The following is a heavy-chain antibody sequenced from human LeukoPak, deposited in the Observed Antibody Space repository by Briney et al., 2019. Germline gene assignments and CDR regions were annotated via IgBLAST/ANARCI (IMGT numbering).Heavy chain of an antibody. CDR3: AKDADSSNWYNWFDP. CDR1: GFTVSSNY. Sequence: LRLSCAASGFTVSSNYMSWVRQAPGKGLEWVSVIYSGGSTYYADSVKGRFTISRDNSKNTLYLQMNSLRAEDTAVYYCAKDADSSNWYNWFDPWGQGTQVTVSS. D-gene: IGHD6-13*01. J-gene: IGHJ5*02. CDR2: IYSGGST. V-gene: IGHV3-53*01.